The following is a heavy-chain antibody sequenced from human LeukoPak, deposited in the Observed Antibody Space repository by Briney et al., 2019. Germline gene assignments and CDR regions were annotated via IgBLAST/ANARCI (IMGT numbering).Heavy chain of an antibody. V-gene: IGHV4-38-2*02. CDR1: GYSISSGYN. J-gene: IGHJ6*03. CDR2: IYHSGST. Sequence: PWETLSLTCTVSGYSISSGYNWGWIRQPPGKGLEWIGNIYHSGSTYYNPSLKSRVTISVDTSKNQFSLKLSSVTAADTAVYYCAREAGPIYFYYMDVWGKGTTVTVSS. CDR3: AREAGPIYFYYMDV.